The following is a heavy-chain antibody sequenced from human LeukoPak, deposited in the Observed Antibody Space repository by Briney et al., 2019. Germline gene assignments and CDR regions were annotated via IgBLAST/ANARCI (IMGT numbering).Heavy chain of an antibody. D-gene: IGHD1-26*01. CDR2: IYSGGTT. CDR1: GFSVRTKY. CDR3: ASGTPGDSASYRAFDY. Sequence: GGSLRLSCAASGFSVRTKYMTWVRQAPGKGLEWVSVIYSGGTTYYADSVKGRFTISRDNSKNTLFLQMNSQRPDDTAAYYCASGTPGDSASYRAFDYWGQGTPVTVSS. V-gene: IGHV3-66*02. J-gene: IGHJ4*02.